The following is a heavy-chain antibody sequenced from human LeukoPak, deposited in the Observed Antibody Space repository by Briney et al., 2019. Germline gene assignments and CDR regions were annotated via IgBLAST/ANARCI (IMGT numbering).Heavy chain of an antibody. J-gene: IGHJ5*02. CDR3: ARVMVVATTLAWLDP. Sequence: SETPSPTCTVSGGSISGYFWNWIRQPAGKGLEWIGRIYTSGSTTYNPSLKSRVTMSVDTAKNQLSLKLSSVTAADTAVYYCARVMVVATTLAWLDPWGQGTLVTVSS. D-gene: IGHD2-15*01. CDR1: GGSISGYF. V-gene: IGHV4-4*07. CDR2: IYTSGST.